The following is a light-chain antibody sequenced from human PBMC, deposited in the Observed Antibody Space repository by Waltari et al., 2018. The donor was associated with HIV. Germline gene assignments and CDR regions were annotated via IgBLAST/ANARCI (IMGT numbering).Light chain of an antibody. Sequence: DIVMTQSPDSLAVSLGERATINCKSSQSVLSSSNNKNYLAWYQQKPGQSPKLFIYWASTRESGVPDRFSGSGSATDFTLTISSLQAEDVAVYYCQQYYTTPLTFGGGTKVEIK. CDR1: QSVLSSSNNKNY. CDR3: QQYYTTPLT. J-gene: IGKJ4*01. V-gene: IGKV4-1*01. CDR2: WAS.